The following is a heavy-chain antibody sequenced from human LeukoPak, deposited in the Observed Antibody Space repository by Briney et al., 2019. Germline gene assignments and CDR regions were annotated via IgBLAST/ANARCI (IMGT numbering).Heavy chain of an antibody. CDR2: IYYSGST. D-gene: IGHD3-10*01. CDR3: ARGVRTIDY. Sequence: SETLSLTCTVPGGSISSYYWSWIRQPPGKGLEWIGYIYYSGSTNYNPSLKSRVTISVDTSKNQFSLKLSSVTAADTAVYYCARGVRTIDYWGQGTLVTVSS. J-gene: IGHJ4*02. V-gene: IGHV4-59*01. CDR1: GGSISSYY.